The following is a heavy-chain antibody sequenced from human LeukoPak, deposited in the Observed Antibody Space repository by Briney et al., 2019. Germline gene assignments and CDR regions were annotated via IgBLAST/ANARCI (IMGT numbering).Heavy chain of an antibody. V-gene: IGHV4-39*01. CDR1: GGSISSSSYY. D-gene: IGHD6-13*01. J-gene: IGHJ4*02. CDR3: ARQYKRGSSWPTLVFDY. Sequence: PSETLSLTCTVSGGSISSSSYYWGWIRQPPGKGLEWIGSIYYSGSTYYNPSLKSRVTISVDTSKNQFSLKLSSVTAADTAVYYCARQYKRGSSWPTLVFDYWGQGTLVTVSS. CDR2: IYYSGST.